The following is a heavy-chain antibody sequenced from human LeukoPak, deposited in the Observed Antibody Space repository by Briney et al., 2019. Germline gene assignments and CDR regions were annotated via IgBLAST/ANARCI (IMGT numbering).Heavy chain of an antibody. Sequence: GGSLRLSCAASRFIFSNHWMTWVRQAPGKGLEWVAMINQDGSDKYYADSVKGRFTISRDNAKNSLDLQMNSLRVDDTAVYYCARRATYGGGDYWGQGTLVTVSS. J-gene: IGHJ4*02. CDR3: ARRATYGGGDY. V-gene: IGHV3-7*01. D-gene: IGHD4-23*01. CDR1: RFIFSNHW. CDR2: INQDGSDK.